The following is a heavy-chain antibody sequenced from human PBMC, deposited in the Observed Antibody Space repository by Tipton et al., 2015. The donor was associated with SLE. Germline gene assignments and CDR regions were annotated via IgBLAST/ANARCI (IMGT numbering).Heavy chain of an antibody. CDR3: ARVQPNCAFDI. Sequence: SLRLSCAASGFTFSSYWMHWVRQAPGKGLVWVSRINSDGSSTSYADSVKGRFTISRDNAKNTLYLQRNSLRAEDTAVYYCARVQPNCAFDIWGQGTMVTVSS. J-gene: IGHJ3*02. CDR2: INSDGSST. D-gene: IGHD1-1*01. V-gene: IGHV3-74*01. CDR1: GFTFSSYW.